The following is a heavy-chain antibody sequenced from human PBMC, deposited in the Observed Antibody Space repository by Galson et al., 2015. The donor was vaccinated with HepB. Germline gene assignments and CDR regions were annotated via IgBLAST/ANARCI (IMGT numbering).Heavy chain of an antibody. CDR1: GFTFSSDC. J-gene: IGHJ5*02. V-gene: IGHV3-9*01. CDR3: AKEDGGFNFDP. D-gene: IGHD2-15*01. CDR2: INWNSARV. Sequence: SLRLSCAASGFTFSSDCMTRVRQIPGKGLEWVPGINWNSARVDYAGSVKGRFTISRDKNSLFLQMNSLRPEDTALYYCAKEDGGFNFDPWGQGTLVTVSS.